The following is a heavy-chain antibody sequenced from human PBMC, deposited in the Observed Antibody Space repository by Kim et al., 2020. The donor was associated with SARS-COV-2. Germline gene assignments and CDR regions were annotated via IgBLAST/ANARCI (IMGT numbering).Heavy chain of an antibody. J-gene: IGHJ6*02. CDR3: ARRYCSGGSCYSGYYGMDV. V-gene: IGHV4-34*01. CDR1: GGSFSGYY. Sequence: SETLSLTCAVYGGSFSGYYWSWIRQPPGKGLEWIGEINHSGSTNYNPSLKSRVTISVDTSKNQFSLKLSSVTGADTAVYYCARRYCSGGSCYSGYYGMDVWGQGTTVTVSS. D-gene: IGHD2-15*01. CDR2: INHSGST.